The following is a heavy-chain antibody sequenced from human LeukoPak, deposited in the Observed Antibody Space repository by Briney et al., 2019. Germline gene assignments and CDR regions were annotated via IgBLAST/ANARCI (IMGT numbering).Heavy chain of an antibody. CDR1: GVTLSSYA. CDR2: IFGSRDSI. CDR3: TRGMDHINYAWFDP. Sequence: GSLRLSCAASGVTLSSYAMSWARQAPGKRLEWVSSIFGSRDSISYANSVKGRFTISRDNAENSLYLQMDSLRVEDTAVYYCTRGMDHINYAWFDPWGQGTLVIVSS. V-gene: IGHV3-21*06. J-gene: IGHJ5*02. D-gene: IGHD4-11*01.